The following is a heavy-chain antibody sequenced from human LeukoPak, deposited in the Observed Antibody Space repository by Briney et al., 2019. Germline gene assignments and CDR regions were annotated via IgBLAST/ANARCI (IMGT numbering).Heavy chain of an antibody. CDR2: IYTSGST. CDR1: GGSISSGSYY. J-gene: IGHJ5*02. CDR3: ARVGVRFLEWASPGGGFDP. V-gene: IGHV4-61*02. D-gene: IGHD3-3*01. Sequence: SETLSLTCTVSGGSISSGSYYWSWIRQPAGKGLEWIGRIYTSGSTNYNPSLKSRVTISVDTSKNQFSLKLTSVTAADTAAYYCARVGVRFLEWASPGGGFDPWGQGTLVTVSS.